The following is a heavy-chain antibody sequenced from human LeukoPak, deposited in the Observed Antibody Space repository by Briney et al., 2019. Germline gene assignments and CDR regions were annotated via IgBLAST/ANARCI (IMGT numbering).Heavy chain of an antibody. V-gene: IGHV3-7*03. CDR2: VNQDGSGR. Sequence: GGSLRLSCAASGFTFSTYCITWVRHAPGKGLEWVVSVNQDGSGRFYVDSVKGRFTISRDNAQKSLYLEMNSLRAEDTAFYYCARAVTATEGYWGQGTLVTVSS. D-gene: IGHD4-17*01. CDR3: ARAVTATEGY. CDR1: GFTFSTYC. J-gene: IGHJ4*02.